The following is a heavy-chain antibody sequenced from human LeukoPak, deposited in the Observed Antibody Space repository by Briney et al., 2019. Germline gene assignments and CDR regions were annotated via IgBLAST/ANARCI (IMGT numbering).Heavy chain of an antibody. D-gene: IGHD6-13*01. CDR2: ISGSGGST. J-gene: IGHJ4*02. V-gene: IGHV3-23*01. Sequence: GGSLRLSCEASGFTFSNYAMSWVRQAPGKGLECVSPISGSGGSTYYRDSVKGRFTVSRGNSKNTLYLQMNSLRAEDTAVYYCAKSPAGSSWPSIDYWGQGTLVTVSS. CDR1: GFTFSNYA. CDR3: AKSPAGSSWPSIDY.